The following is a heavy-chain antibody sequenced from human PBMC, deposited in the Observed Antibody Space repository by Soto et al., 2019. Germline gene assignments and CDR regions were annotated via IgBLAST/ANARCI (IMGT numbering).Heavy chain of an antibody. D-gene: IGHD2-15*01. CDR3: ARLIDGYCSGGSCYYFDY. CDR2: INHVGIT. Sequence: SETLSLTCAVSGGSFRGFYWTWIRQSPGKGLEWLGDINHVGITNYNPSFQGQVTISADKSISTAYLQWSSLKASDTAMYYCARLIDGYCSGGSCYYFDYWGQGTLVTVSS. CDR1: GGSFRGFY. V-gene: IGHV4-34*10. J-gene: IGHJ4*02.